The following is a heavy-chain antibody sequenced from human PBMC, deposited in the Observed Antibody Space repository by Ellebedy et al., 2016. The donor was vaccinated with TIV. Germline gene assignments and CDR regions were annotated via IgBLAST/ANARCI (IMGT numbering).Heavy chain of an antibody. CDR2: ISGYKCDT. V-gene: IGHV1-18*01. Sequence: ASVKVSCKVSVYTLTDLSMHRVRHAPRQGLVWMGWISGYKCDTNYAQKIQGRVTMTTDTFTSTAYMELRSLRSDDTAVYYCASLPLMGDCYSDYWGQGTLVTVSS. CDR3: ASLPLMGDCYSDY. D-gene: IGHD2-21*02. CDR1: VYTLTDLS. J-gene: IGHJ4*02.